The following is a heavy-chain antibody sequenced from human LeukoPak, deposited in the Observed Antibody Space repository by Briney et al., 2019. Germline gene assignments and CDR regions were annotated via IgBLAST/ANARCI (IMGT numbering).Heavy chain of an antibody. V-gene: IGHV3-48*03. CDR1: GFTFSSYE. CDR3: TKETPQMDV. D-gene: IGHD2-15*01. J-gene: IGHJ6*04. CDR2: ISSTGNTV. Sequence: SLRCSCAGYGFTFSSYEMNWDRHGQGLGLEWVAYISSTGNTVHYAVSVKGRFTISRDNAKNSLYLQMNRLRAEDTAVYYCTKETPQMDVWGKGTTVTVSS.